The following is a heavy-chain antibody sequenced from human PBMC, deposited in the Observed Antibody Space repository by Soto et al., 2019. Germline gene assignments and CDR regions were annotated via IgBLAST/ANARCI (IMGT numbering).Heavy chain of an antibody. V-gene: IGHV3-74*01. CDR2: INSDGSST. D-gene: IGHD2-15*01. Sequence: EVQLVESGGGLVQPGGSLRLSCAASGFTFSSYCMHWVRQAPGKGLVWVSGINSDGSSTSYADYVKGRFTISRDNAKNTLYLKMNSLRAEDTAVYYCVRTSMVVAAATRSDYWGQGTLVTVSS. CDR3: VRTSMVVAAATRSDY. CDR1: GFTFSSYC. J-gene: IGHJ4*02.